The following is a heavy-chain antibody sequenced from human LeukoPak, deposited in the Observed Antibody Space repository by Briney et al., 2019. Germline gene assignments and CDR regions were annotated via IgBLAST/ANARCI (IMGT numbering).Heavy chain of an antibody. CDR3: AREVKSSYYDFWSGYSY. Sequence: ASVKVSCKASGGTFSSYAISWVRQAPGQGLEWMGGIIPIFGTANYAQKFQGRVTITADESTSTAYMELSSLRSEDTAVYYCAREVKSSYYDFWSGYSYWGQGTLVTVSS. D-gene: IGHD3-3*01. V-gene: IGHV1-69*13. CDR1: GGTFSSYA. CDR2: IIPIFGTA. J-gene: IGHJ4*02.